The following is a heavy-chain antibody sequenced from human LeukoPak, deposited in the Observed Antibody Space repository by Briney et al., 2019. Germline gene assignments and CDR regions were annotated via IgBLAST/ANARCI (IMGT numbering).Heavy chain of an antibody. Sequence: SETLSLTCAVYGGSFSGYSWSWIRQPPGKGLEWIGGINHSGSTNYNPSLKSRVTISVDTSKNQFSLKLSSVTAADTAVYYCARGWAVVVPAAIRPPSMDVWGQGTTVTVSS. J-gene: IGHJ6*02. CDR3: ARGWAVVVPAAIRPPSMDV. V-gene: IGHV4-34*01. CDR1: GGSFSGYS. CDR2: INHSGST. D-gene: IGHD2-2*02.